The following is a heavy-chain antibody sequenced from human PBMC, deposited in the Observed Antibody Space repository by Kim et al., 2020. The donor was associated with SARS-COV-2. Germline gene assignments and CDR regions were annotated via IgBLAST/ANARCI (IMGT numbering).Heavy chain of an antibody. CDR1: GYTFTELS. D-gene: IGHD6-13*01. J-gene: IGHJ4*02. Sequence: ASVKVSCKVSGYTFTELSMHWVRQAPGKGLEWMGGFDPEDGETIYAQKFQGRVTMTEDTSTDTAYMELSSLRSEDTAVYYCATSTLAAADPFDYWGQGTLVTVSS. CDR2: FDPEDGET. V-gene: IGHV1-24*01. CDR3: ATSTLAAADPFDY.